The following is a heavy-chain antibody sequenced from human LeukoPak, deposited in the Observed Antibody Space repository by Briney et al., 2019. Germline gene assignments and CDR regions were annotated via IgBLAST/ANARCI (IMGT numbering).Heavy chain of an antibody. Sequence: GGSLRLSCAASGFTFSNYGMGWVRQTPGKGLEWLSSVSGSGANTYYADSVKGRFTISRDNSRDRIYLQMNSLRTDDTALYYCARDAACTTSSCYKQIDSWGQGTLVTVSS. V-gene: IGHV3-23*01. D-gene: IGHD2-2*02. CDR3: ARDAACTTSSCYKQIDS. CDR1: GFTFSNYG. CDR2: VSGSGANT. J-gene: IGHJ4*02.